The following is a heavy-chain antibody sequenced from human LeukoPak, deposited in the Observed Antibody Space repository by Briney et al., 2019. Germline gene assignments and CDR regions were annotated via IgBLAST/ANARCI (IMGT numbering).Heavy chain of an antibody. CDR2: INPSGGST. Sequence: ASVKVSCKASGYTFTSYYMHWVRQAPGQVLEWMGIINPSGGSTSYAQKFQGRVTMTRDTSTSTVYMELSSLRSEDTAVYYCARDREYYDSSGPRAGLDWFDPWGQGTLVTVSS. CDR1: GYTFTSYY. CDR3: ARDREYYDSSGPRAGLDWFDP. V-gene: IGHV1-46*01. D-gene: IGHD3-22*01. J-gene: IGHJ5*02.